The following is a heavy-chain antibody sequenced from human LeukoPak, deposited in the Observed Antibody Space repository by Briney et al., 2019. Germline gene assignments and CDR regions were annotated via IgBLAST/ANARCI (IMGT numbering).Heavy chain of an antibody. D-gene: IGHD4-17*01. J-gene: IGHJ3*02. Sequence: ASVTVSFKASGYTFTSYDINWVRQATGQGREWMGWMNPNSGNTGYAQKFQGRVTMTRNTSISTAYMELSSLRSEDTAVYYCARSDYGFGDAFDIWGQGTMVTVSS. CDR2: MNPNSGNT. V-gene: IGHV1-8*01. CDR3: ARSDYGFGDAFDI. CDR1: GYTFTSYD.